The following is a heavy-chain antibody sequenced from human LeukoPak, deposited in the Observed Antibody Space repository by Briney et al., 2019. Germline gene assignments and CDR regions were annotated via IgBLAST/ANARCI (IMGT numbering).Heavy chain of an antibody. CDR2: LYYGVNT. CDR3: ARLRVQQLASSYYMDV. V-gene: IGHV4-34*01. CDR1: GGSFSGYY. Sequence: SETLSLTCAVYGGSFSGYYWSWIRQAPGKGLEWIGSLYYGVNTYYKPSLKSRVTISVDTSLNQFSLILTSVTAADTGVYYCARLRVQQLASSYYMDVWGKGTTVTVSS. J-gene: IGHJ6*03. D-gene: IGHD6-13*01.